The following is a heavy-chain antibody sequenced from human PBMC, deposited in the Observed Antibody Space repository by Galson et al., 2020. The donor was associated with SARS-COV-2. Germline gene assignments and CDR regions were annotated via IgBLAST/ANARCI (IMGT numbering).Heavy chain of an antibody. CDR2: IFSSGGA. D-gene: IGHD3-3*01. CDR1: VGSISGYY. J-gene: IGHJ6*02. V-gene: IGHV4-59*01. CDR3: ARSLLVAGMDV. Sequence: SETLSLTCSVSVGSISGYYWSWIRQPPGEGLEWIGYIFSSGGATYNPSLKSRANISVDTSKNQLSLKLSSVTAADTAIYFCARSLLVAGMDVWDQGTTVTVSS.